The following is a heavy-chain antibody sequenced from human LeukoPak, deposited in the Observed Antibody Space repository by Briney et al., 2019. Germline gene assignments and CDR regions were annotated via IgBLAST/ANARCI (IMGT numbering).Heavy chain of an antibody. CDR1: GFTFSSYG. Sequence: GGSLRLSCAASGFTFSSYGMHWVRQAPGKGLEWVAVTSYDGSNTYYADSVKGRFTISRDNSKNMLYLQMNSLRAEDTAVYYCAKPYYYGSRSYMDYWGQGTLVTVSS. CDR2: TSYDGSNT. D-gene: IGHD3-10*01. CDR3: AKPYYYGSRSYMDY. J-gene: IGHJ4*02. V-gene: IGHV3-30*18.